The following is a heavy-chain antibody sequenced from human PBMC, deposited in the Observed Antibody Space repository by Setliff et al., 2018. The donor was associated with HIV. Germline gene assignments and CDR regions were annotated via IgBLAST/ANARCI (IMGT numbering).Heavy chain of an antibody. D-gene: IGHD3-22*01. Sequence: SETLSLTCAVYGGSLSGYHWSWIRQSPEKGLEWLGEINHSGSTNYNPSLKSRVTMSVDTPKNQFSLKLSSVTAADTAVYYCARGGGYDRSGYYPFDYWGQGTPVTVSS. CDR3: ARGGGYDRSGYYPFDY. V-gene: IGHV4-34*01. CDR2: INHSGST. CDR1: GGSLSGYH. J-gene: IGHJ4*02.